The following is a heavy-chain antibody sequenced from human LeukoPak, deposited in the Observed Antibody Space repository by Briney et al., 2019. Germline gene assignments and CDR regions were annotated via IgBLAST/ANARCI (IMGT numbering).Heavy chain of an antibody. D-gene: IGHD2-15*01. CDR1: GSIFTSYW. V-gene: IGHV5-51*01. CDR2: IYPGGSDT. J-gene: IGHJ4*02. Sequence: PGASLKISCECAGSIFTSYWNGWVRQLPGKGLEWMGIIYPGGSDTRYSPSFQGQVTISADKSISTAYLRWSSLKASDTAMYCCARRVGFCSVGSCYYFDYWGQGALVTVSS. CDR3: ARRVGFCSVGSCYYFDY.